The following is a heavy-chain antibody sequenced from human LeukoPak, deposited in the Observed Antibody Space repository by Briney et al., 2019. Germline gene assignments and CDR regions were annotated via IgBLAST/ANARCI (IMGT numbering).Heavy chain of an antibody. CDR1: GFTFSDYG. CDR2: IWYDGGKK. CDR3: ARDLAYSRLDY. Sequence: GGSLRLSCAASGFTFSDYGMYWVRQAPGKGLEWVALIWYDGGKKYYTDSVRGRFTISRDNAENSLYLQMNSLRVEDTAFYYCARDLAYSRLDYWGQGMLVTVSS. V-gene: IGHV3-33*01. J-gene: IGHJ4*02. D-gene: IGHD5-18*01.